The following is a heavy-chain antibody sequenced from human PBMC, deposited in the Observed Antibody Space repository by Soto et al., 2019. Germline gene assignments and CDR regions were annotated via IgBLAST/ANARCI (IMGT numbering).Heavy chain of an antibody. Sequence: EVKLVQSGAEVKEPGESLQISCRGSGYSFSNSWITWVRQMPGKGLEWMGIIYPADSDARYSPSFQGQVTFSVDTSTNTAYLQCSSLQASDTAMYFCARQHASLLDYWGQATLVSVS. CDR3: ARQHASLLDY. CDR1: GYSFSNSW. CDR2: IYPADSDA. V-gene: IGHV5-51*01. J-gene: IGHJ4*02.